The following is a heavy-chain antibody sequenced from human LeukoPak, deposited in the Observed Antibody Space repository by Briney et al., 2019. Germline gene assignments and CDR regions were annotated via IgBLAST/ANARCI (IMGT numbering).Heavy chain of an antibody. D-gene: IGHD5-18*01. Sequence: PGGSLRLSCTGSGFTFGDHATSWVRQAPGKGLEWVGFIRSKAYGGTTEYAASVKGRFSISRDDSNNIAYLQMSSLESEDTAVYFCARGPIYLWLYYGMDVWGQGTTVIVSS. CDR1: GFTFGDHA. V-gene: IGHV3-49*04. CDR2: IRSKAYGGTT. CDR3: ARGPIYLWLYYGMDV. J-gene: IGHJ6*02.